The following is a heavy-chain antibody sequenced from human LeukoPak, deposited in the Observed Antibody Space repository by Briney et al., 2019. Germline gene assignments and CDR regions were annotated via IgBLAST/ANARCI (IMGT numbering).Heavy chain of an antibody. CDR1: GGSISSSSYY. J-gene: IGHJ5*02. V-gene: IGHV4-39*07. Sequence: PSETLSLTCTVSGGSISSSSYYWGWIRQPPGKGLEWIGSIYYSGSTYYNPSLKSRVTISVDTSKNQFSLKLSSVTAADTAVYYCARLLNYCGSGSYWAFDPWGQGTLVTVSS. CDR3: ARLLNYCGSGSYWAFDP. D-gene: IGHD3-10*01. CDR2: IYYSGST.